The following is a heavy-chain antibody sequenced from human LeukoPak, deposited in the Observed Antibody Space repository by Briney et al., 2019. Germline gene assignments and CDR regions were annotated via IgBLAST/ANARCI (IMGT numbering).Heavy chain of an antibody. Sequence: GGSLRLSCAASGFTFNGYAMSWVRQAPGKGLEWVSSISGSGGTTYYADSVKGRFSISRDDSKNTLYLQMNSLRAEDTAVYYCAKRLGDYWGQGTLVTVSS. CDR1: GFTFNGYA. J-gene: IGHJ4*02. D-gene: IGHD3-10*01. CDR2: ISGSGGTT. V-gene: IGHV3-23*01. CDR3: AKRLGDY.